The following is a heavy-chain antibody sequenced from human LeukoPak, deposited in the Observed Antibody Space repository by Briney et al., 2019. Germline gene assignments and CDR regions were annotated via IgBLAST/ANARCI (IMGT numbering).Heavy chain of an antibody. CDR1: GYTFTSYY. Sequence: GASMKVSCKASGYTFTSYYMHWVRQAPGQGLEWMGIINSSGGSTSYAQKFQGRVTMTRDMSTSTVYMELSSLRSEDTAVYYCARDKVDAFDIWGQGTMVTVSS. CDR2: INSSGGST. J-gene: IGHJ3*02. V-gene: IGHV1-46*01. CDR3: ARDKVDAFDI.